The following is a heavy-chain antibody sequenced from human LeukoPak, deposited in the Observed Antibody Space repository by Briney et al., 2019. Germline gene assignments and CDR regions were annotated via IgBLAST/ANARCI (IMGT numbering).Heavy chain of an antibody. J-gene: IGHJ4*02. CDR3: ARDRYDFWSGSEEY. V-gene: IGHV3-66*02. Sequence: PGGSLRLSCAASGFTFSNAWMSWVRQAPGKGLEWVSVIYSGGSTYYADSVKGRFTISRDNSKNTLYLQMNSLRAEDTAVYYCARDRYDFWSGSEEYWGQGTLVTVSS. CDR2: IYSGGST. D-gene: IGHD3-3*01. CDR1: GFTFSNAW.